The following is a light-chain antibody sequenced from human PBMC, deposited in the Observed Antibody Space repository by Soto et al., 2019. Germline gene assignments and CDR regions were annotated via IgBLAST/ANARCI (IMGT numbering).Light chain of an antibody. J-gene: IGLJ2*01. CDR2: LEGSGSY. V-gene: IGLV4-60*02. CDR1: SGHSSYI. Sequence: QPVLTQSSSASASLVSSVKLTCTLSSGHSSYIIAWHQQQPGKAPRYLMKLEGSGSYNKGSGVPDRFSGSSSGADRYLTISNLQFEDEADYYCETWDINTHVVFGGGTKLTVL. CDR3: ETWDINTHVV.